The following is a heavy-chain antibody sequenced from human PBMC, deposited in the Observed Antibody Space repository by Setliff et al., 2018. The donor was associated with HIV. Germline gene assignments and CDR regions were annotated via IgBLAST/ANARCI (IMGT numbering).Heavy chain of an antibody. J-gene: IGHJ4*02. CDR1: GASITSHN. D-gene: IGHD3-22*01. CDR3: ARDVARFDYDTGGYYVSHFDY. V-gene: IGHV4-4*07. CDR2: IYTRGNT. Sequence: PSETLSLTWSVSGASITSHNWSWIRQAAGKGLEWIGRIYTRGNTNYNPSLRSRVTIAGDTSKNQFSVRLTSVTAADTAVYFCARDVARFDYDTGGYYVSHFDYWGQGTQVTVSS.